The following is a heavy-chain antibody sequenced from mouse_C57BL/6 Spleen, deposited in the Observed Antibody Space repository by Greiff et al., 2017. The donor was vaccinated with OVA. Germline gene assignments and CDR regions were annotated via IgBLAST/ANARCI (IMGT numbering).Heavy chain of an antibody. J-gene: IGHJ4*01. V-gene: IGHV1-59*01. CDR3: ARGGDGDPGAMGY. CDR1: GYTFTSYW. Sequence: QVQLQQPGAELVRPGTSVKLSCKASGYTFTSYWMHWVKQRPGQGLEWIGVIDPSDSYTNYNQKFKGKATLTVDTSSSTAYMQLSSLTSEDSAVYYCARGGDGDPGAMGYWGQGTSVTVSS. CDR2: IDPSDSYT. D-gene: IGHD2-13*01.